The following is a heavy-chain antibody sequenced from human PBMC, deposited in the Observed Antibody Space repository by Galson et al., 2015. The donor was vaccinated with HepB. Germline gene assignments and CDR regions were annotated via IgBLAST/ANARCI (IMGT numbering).Heavy chain of an antibody. CDR1: GFTFSSYG. D-gene: IGHD1-26*01. V-gene: IGHV3-30*18. CDR3: AKDTGGTWELSCYFDY. J-gene: IGHJ4*02. Sequence: SLRLSCAASGFTFSSYGMHWVRQAPGKGLEWVAVISYDGSNKYYADSVKGRFTISRDNSKNTLYLQMNSLRAEDTAVYYCAKDTGGTWELSCYFDYWGQGTLVTVSS. CDR2: ISYDGSNK.